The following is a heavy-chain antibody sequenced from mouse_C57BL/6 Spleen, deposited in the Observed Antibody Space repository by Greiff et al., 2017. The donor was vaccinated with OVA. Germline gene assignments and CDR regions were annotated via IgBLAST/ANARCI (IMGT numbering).Heavy chain of an antibody. CDR2: ISYDGSN. CDR3: ARGRGYPAWFAY. D-gene: IGHD2-2*01. Sequence: EVKLQESGPGLVKPSQSLSLTCSVTGYSITSGYYWNWIRQFPGNKLEWMGYISYDGSNNYNPSLKNRISITRDTSKNQFFLKLNSVTTEDTATYYCARGRGYPAWFAYWGQGTLVTVSA. V-gene: IGHV3-6*01. J-gene: IGHJ3*01. CDR1: GYSITSGYY.